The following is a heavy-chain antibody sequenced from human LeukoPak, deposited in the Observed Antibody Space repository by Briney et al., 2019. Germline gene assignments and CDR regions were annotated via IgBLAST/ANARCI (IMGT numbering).Heavy chain of an antibody. D-gene: IGHD4-17*01. CDR3: ARMDYGDYLLDF. V-gene: IGHV2-70*01. CDR1: GFSLSTNGMC. CDR2: IDWDDDK. J-gene: IGHJ4*02. Sequence: SGPTLVKPTQTLTLTCTFSGFSLSTNGMCVSWIRQPPGKALEWLALIDWDDDKFYSTSLKTRLTISKDTSKNLVVLTMTNMDPVDTATYYCARMDYGDYLLDFWGQGTLVTVSS.